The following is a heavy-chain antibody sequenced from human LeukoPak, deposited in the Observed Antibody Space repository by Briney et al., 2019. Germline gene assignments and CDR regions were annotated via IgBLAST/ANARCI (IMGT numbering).Heavy chain of an antibody. CDR1: GGSISSYY. J-gene: IGHJ4*02. D-gene: IGHD3-3*01. CDR3: ARHGPLYDIWSAQFYFDY. CDR2: IYTTGST. Sequence: SETLSLTCTVSGGSISSYYWSWIRQPAEKGLEWIGLIYTTGSTNYNPSLKSRVTISVDMSKSQFSLTLSSVTAADTALYYCARHGPLYDIWSAQFYFDYWGQGTLVAVSS. V-gene: IGHV4-4*07.